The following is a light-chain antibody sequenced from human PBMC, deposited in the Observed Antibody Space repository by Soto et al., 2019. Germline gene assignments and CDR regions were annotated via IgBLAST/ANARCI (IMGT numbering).Light chain of an antibody. Sequence: DIVVTQSPLSLPVTPGEPASISCRSSQSLLHAYGNNYLDWYLQKPGQSPQLLISLGSNRASGVPDRLSGSRSGTDFTLQISRVEAEHGGLNYCIQTPQTPRPFGQ. V-gene: IGKV2-28*01. CDR3: IQTPQTPRP. CDR2: LGS. CDR1: QSLLHAYGNNY. J-gene: IGKJ1*01.